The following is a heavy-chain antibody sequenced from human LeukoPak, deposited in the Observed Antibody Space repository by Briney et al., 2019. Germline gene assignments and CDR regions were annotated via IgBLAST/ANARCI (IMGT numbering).Heavy chain of an antibody. J-gene: IGHJ4*02. D-gene: IGHD6-6*01. Sequence: GGSLRLSCAASGFTFSSYSMNWVRQAPGKGLEWVSSISSSSSYIYHADSVKGRFTISRDNAKNSLYLQMNSLRAEDTAVYYCAAGLYSSSSGLVVWGQGTLVTVPS. CDR2: ISSSSSYI. CDR3: AAGLYSSSSGLVV. V-gene: IGHV3-21*01. CDR1: GFTFSSYS.